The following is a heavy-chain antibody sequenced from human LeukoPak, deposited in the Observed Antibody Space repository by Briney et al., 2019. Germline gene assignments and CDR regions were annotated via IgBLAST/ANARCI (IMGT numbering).Heavy chain of an antibody. V-gene: IGHV4-59*01. CDR2: IYYSGST. CDR1: GGSISSYY. D-gene: IGHD5-18*01. J-gene: IGHJ4*02. CDR3: ASSRGYSYGYVL. Sequence: SETLSLTCTVSGGSISSYYWSWIRQPPGKGLEWIGYIYYSGSTNYNPSLKGRVTISVDTSKNQFSLKLSSVTAADTAVYYCASSRGYSYGYVLWGQGTLVTVSS.